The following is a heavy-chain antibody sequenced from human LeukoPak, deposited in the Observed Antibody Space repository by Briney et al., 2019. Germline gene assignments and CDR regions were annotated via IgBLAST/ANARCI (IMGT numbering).Heavy chain of an antibody. CDR3: ARETSSGWYTYFDY. CDR2: IYYSGST. V-gene: IGHV4-59*01. Sequence: SETLSLTCTVSGGSISSYYWSWIRQPPGKGLEWIGYIYYSGSTNYNPSLKSRVTMSVDTSKNQFSLKLSFVTAADTAVYYCARETSSGWYTYFDYWGQGTLVTVSS. D-gene: IGHD6-19*01. CDR1: GGSISSYY. J-gene: IGHJ4*02.